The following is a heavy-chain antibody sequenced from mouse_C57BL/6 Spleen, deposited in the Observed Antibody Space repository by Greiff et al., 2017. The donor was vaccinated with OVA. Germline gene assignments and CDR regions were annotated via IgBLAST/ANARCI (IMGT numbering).Heavy chain of an antibody. Sequence: QVQLQQSGAELARPGASVKLSCKASGYTFTSYGISWVKQRTGQGLEWIGEIYPRSGNTYYNEKFKGKATLTADKSSSTAYMELRSLTSEDSAVYFCAYDYDFDYWGQGTTLTVSS. CDR2: IYPRSGNT. V-gene: IGHV1-81*01. CDR1: GYTFTSYG. CDR3: AYDYDFDY. J-gene: IGHJ2*01. D-gene: IGHD2-4*01.